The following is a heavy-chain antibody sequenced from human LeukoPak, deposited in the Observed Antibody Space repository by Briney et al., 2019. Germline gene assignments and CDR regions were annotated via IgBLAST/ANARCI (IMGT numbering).Heavy chain of an antibody. V-gene: IGHV4-34*01. Sequence: PSETLSLTCSVYGGSFSGYYWTWIRQPPEKGLEWIGEMNPSGSTSYNPSLKSRVTISVDTSKNQFSLKLSSVTAADTAVYYCARGRQDVTMIVVVMTAVSYYLDVWGKGTTVSVSS. CDR3: ARGRQDVTMIVVVMTAVSYYLDV. D-gene: IGHD3-22*01. CDR2: MNPSGST. CDR1: GGSFSGYY. J-gene: IGHJ6*03.